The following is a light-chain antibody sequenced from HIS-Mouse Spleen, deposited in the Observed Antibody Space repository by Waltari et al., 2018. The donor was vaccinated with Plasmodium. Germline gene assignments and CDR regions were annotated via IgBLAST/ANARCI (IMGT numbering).Light chain of an antibody. V-gene: IGLV3-21*02. CDR2: DDS. CDR3: QVWDSSSDHPV. CDR1: NLGSKS. Sequence: SYVMTQPPSVSVAPGQTARITCGGNNLGSKSVHWYQQQPGPAPVLVVYDDSDRPSGIPERFSGSNSGNTATLTISRVEAGDEADYYCQVWDSSSDHPVFGGGTKLTVL. J-gene: IGLJ2*01.